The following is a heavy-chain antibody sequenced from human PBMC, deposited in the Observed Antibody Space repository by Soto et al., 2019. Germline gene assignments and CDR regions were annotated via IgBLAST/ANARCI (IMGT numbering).Heavy chain of an antibody. D-gene: IGHD4-17*01. CDR2: TSNDGSSK. CDR3: AKQLDDGGLHDY. Sequence: QVHLVESGGGVVQPGRSLRLSCSASGFTFSNYGMHWVRQAPGKGLEWVAVTSNDGSSKYYADSVRGRFTISRDNSKNTVWLQMDSLRAEDTAVYYCAKQLDDGGLHDYWGQGTLVTASS. J-gene: IGHJ4*02. CDR1: GFTFSNYG. V-gene: IGHV3-30*18.